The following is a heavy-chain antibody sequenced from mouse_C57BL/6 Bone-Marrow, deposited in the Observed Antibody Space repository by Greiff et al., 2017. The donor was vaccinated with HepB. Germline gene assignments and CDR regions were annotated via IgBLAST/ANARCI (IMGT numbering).Heavy chain of an antibody. Sequence: EVQRVESGPGMVKPSQSLSLTCTVTGYSITSGYDWHWIRHFPGNNLEWMGYISYSGSTNYNPSLKSRISITHDTSKNHFFLKLNSVTTEDTATYYCARVDYGGYFDVWGTGTTVTVSS. CDR1: GYSITSGYD. J-gene: IGHJ1*03. CDR2: ISYSGST. D-gene: IGHD2-4*01. CDR3: ARVDYGGYFDV. V-gene: IGHV3-1*01.